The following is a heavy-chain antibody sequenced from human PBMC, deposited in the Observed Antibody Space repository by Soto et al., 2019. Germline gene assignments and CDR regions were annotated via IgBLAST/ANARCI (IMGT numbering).Heavy chain of an antibody. CDR3: AKDWDGYSYYSSLT. J-gene: IGHJ4*02. D-gene: IGHD5-18*01. V-gene: IGHV3-23*01. CDR1: GFTFSSYA. Sequence: EVQLLESGGGLVQPGGSLRLSCAASGFTFSSYAMSWVRQAPGKGLEWVSAISGSGGSTYYADSVKGRFTISRDNSKNTLYLQMNSLRAEDTAVYCCAKDWDGYSYYSSLTWGQGTLVTVSS. CDR2: ISGSGGST.